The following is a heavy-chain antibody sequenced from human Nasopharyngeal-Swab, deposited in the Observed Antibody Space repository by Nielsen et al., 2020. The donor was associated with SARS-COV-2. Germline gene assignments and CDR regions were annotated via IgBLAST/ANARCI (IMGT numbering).Heavy chain of an antibody. CDR2: LDWDDDK. CDR3: TRTPATGYYFDY. D-gene: IGHD1-1*01. CDR1: GFSLSTSGMC. Sequence: GSTLVKPTQTVTLTCTFSGFSLSTSGMCVSWIRQSPGKALEWLAPLDWDDDKYYSTSLKSRLTISKDTSNNQVVLTLTNLDPEDTATYYCTRTPATGYYFDYWGQGTLVTVSS. J-gene: IGHJ4*02. V-gene: IGHV2-70*01.